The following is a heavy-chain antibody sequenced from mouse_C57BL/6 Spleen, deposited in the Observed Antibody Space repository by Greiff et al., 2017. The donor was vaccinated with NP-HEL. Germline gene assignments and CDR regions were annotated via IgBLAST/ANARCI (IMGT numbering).Heavy chain of an antibody. CDR3: ARYGNFAWFAY. CDR1: GYTFTSYW. V-gene: IGHV1-55*01. J-gene: IGHJ3*01. CDR2: IYPGSGST. D-gene: IGHD2-1*01. Sequence: QVHVKQPGAELVKPGASVKMSCKASGYTFTSYWITWVKQRPGQGLEWIGDIYPGSGSTNYNEKFKSKATLTVDTSSSTAYMQLSSLTSEDSAVYYCARYGNFAWFAYWGQGTLVTVSA.